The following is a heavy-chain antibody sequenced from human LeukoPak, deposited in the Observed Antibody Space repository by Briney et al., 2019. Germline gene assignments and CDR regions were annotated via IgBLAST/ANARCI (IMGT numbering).Heavy chain of an antibody. D-gene: IGHD3-22*01. V-gene: IGHV3-74*01. J-gene: IGHJ5*02. CDR2: VNTDGSST. Sequence: GGSLRLSCAASGFTFSTYWMHWVRQAPGKGLVWVSRVNTDGSSTNYADSVKGRFTFSRDNAKNTIYLQMNSLRAEDTAMYYCASGSGGYYHWGQGTLVRVSS. CDR1: GFTFSTYW. CDR3: ASGSGGYYH.